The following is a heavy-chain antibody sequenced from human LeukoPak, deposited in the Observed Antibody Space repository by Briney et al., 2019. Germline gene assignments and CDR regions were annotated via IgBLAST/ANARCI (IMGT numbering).Heavy chain of an antibody. CDR3: ARVVGGYDSGVDY. J-gene: IGHJ4*02. Sequence: KPSGTLSLTCAVSGGSISSSNWWSWVRQPPGKGLEWIGEIYHSGSTNYNPSLKSRVTISVDKSKNQFSLQLASVTAADTAVYYCARVVGGYDSGVDYWGQGTLVTVSS. CDR2: IYHSGST. D-gene: IGHD5-12*01. V-gene: IGHV4-4*02. CDR1: GGSISSSNW.